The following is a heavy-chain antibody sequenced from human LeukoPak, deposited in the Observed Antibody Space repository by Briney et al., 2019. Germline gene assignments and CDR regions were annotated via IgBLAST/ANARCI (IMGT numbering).Heavy chain of an antibody. CDR1: GFTFRDYS. D-gene: IGHD6-19*01. Sequence: GGSLRLSCVASGFTFRDYSMAWVRQLPGGGLEWVSAIARDDFTVYPDPLKGRLTISRDNSRNTLYLQMNTLGAEDTAVYYCVKERDRGTDVADDFDFWGQGTLVTVSS. J-gene: IGHJ4*02. V-gene: IGHV3-23*01. CDR2: IARDDFT. CDR3: VKERDRGTDVADDFDF.